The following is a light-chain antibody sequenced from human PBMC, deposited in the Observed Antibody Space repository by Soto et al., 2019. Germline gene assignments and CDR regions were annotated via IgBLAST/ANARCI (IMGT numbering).Light chain of an antibody. CDR3: SSYAGSNNLV. Sequence: QSALTQPPSASGSPGQSVTLSCTGTSSDVGGYNYVSWYQQHPGKAPKLLIYEVSKRPSGVPDRFSGSKSGNTASLTVSGFQAEDEADYYGSSYAGSNNLVFGGGTKFTVL. J-gene: IGLJ2*01. CDR2: EVS. CDR1: SSDVGGYNY. V-gene: IGLV2-8*01.